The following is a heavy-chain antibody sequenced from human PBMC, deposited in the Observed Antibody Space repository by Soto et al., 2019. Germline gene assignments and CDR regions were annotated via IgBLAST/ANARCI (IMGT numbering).Heavy chain of an antibody. J-gene: IGHJ6*02. CDR3: ARRLAVAGLPYYYYAMDV. CDR2: INSDGSST. CDR1: GFTFSSYW. V-gene: IGHV3-74*01. D-gene: IGHD6-19*01. Sequence: EVQLVESGGGLVQPGGSLRLSCAASGFTFSSYWMHWVRQAPGKGLVWVSRINSDGSSTSYADSVKGRFTISRDNAKNTLYLQMNSLRAEDTAVYYCARRLAVAGLPYYYYAMDVWGQGTTVTVSS.